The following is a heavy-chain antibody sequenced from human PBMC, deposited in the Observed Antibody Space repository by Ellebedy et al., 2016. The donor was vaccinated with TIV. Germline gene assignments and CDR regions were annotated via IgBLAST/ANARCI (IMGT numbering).Heavy chain of an antibody. CDR1: GFTFSTYW. J-gene: IGHJ4*02. Sequence: GESLKISXAAFGFTFSTYWMSWVRQAPGKGLEWVANIKQDGGEKYCVDSVKGRFTISRDNAKNSLYLQMNSLRAEDTAVYYCARDGQYDSGSYIAYWGQGTLVTVSS. CDR2: IKQDGGEK. V-gene: IGHV3-7*01. CDR3: ARDGQYDSGSYIAY. D-gene: IGHD3-10*01.